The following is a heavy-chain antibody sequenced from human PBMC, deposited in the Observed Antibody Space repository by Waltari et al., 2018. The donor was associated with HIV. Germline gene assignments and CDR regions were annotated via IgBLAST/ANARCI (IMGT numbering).Heavy chain of an antibody. J-gene: IGHJ4*02. D-gene: IGHD6-19*01. V-gene: IGHV3-9*01. CDR1: GFTFDVYA. CDR2: IRWNRGSI. CDR3: AKDKEGYSSGWCHY. Sequence: EVQLVESGGGLVQPGRSLSLPCAAPGFTFDVYAMHWVRQAPGKGLEWVSGIRWNRGSIGYADSVKGRFTISRDDAKNSLYLQMNRLRAEDTALYYCAKDKEGYSSGWCHYWGQGTLVTVSS.